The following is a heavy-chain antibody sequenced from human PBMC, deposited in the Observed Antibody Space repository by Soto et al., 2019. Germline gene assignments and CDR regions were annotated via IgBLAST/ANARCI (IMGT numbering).Heavy chain of an antibody. Sequence: QVQLVQSGAEVKKPGSSVKVSCKASGGTFSSYTISWVRQAPGQGLEWMGRIILILGIANYAQKFQGRVTITADKSTSTAYMELSSLRSEDTAVYYCANSRGITGTTGAFDIWGQGTMVTVSS. CDR1: GGTFSSYT. CDR2: IILILGIA. V-gene: IGHV1-69*02. D-gene: IGHD1-7*01. J-gene: IGHJ3*02. CDR3: ANSRGITGTTGAFDI.